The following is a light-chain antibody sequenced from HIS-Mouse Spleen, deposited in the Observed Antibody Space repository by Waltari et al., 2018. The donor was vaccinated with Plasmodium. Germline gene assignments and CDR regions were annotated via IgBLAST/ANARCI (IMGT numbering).Light chain of an antibody. CDR2: GAS. CDR3: QQYGSSPYT. Sequence: IVLTQSPGTLSLSPGERATLPCRASQSVSSSYLAWYQQKPGQAPRLLIYGASSRATGIPDRCSGSGSGTDFTLTISRLEPEDFAVYYCQQYGSSPYTFGQGTKLEIK. V-gene: IGKV3-20*01. J-gene: IGKJ2*01. CDR1: QSVSSSY.